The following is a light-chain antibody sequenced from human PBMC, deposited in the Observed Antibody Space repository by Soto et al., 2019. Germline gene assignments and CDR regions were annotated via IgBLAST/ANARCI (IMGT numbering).Light chain of an antibody. CDR1: QGISTL. Sequence: AIQFTQSPSSLSASVGDRVTITCRASQGISTLLAWYQQKPGKAPKVLIYESSLLQSGVPSRFSGCGSGTDFTLTISSLQPEDFATYYCQHFKSFPITFGQGTRLEIK. CDR2: ESS. CDR3: QHFKSFPIT. V-gene: IGKV1-13*02. J-gene: IGKJ5*01.